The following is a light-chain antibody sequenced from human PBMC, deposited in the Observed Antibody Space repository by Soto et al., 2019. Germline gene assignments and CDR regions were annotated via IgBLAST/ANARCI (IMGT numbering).Light chain of an antibody. J-gene: IGKJ4*01. V-gene: IGKV3-11*01. Sequence: EIVLIQSPATLSLSPGERATLSCRASQSVSSYLAWYQQKPGQAPRLLIYDASNRATGIPARFSGSGSGTDFTLTISSLAPEDFAVYYCQHRSNWPTFGGGTKVEIK. CDR3: QHRSNWPT. CDR1: QSVSSY. CDR2: DAS.